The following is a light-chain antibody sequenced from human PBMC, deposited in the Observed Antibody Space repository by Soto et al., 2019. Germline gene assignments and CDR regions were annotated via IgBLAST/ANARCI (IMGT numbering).Light chain of an antibody. CDR1: SSDVGGYKY. V-gene: IGLV2-14*03. CDR2: DVS. J-gene: IGLJ2*01. Sequence: QSVLTQPASVSGSPGQSITISCTGTSSDVGGYKYVSWYQQHSGKAPKLMIYDVSYRPSGISNLFSGSKSGNTASLTISGLQAEDEADYYCNSYTTNSTPVVLGGGTKLTVL. CDR3: NSYTTNSTPVV.